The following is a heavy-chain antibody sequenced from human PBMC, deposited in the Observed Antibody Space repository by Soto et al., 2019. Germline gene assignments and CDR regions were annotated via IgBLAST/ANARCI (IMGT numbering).Heavy chain of an antibody. D-gene: IGHD6-19*01. CDR3: ARQADAYSSGWYETADEFDY. V-gene: IGHV5-51*01. CDR1: GYSFTSYW. J-gene: IGHJ4*02. Sequence: EVQLVQSGAEVKKPGESLKISCKGSGYSFTSYWIGWVRQMPGKGLEWMGIIYPGDSDTRYSPSVQGQVTISADKSISAPYLQWSSLTAADTAMNYCARQADAYSSGWYETADEFDYWGQGTLVTVS. CDR2: IYPGDSDT.